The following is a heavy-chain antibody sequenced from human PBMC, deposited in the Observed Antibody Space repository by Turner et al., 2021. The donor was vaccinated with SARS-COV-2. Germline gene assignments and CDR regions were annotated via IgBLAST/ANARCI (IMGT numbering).Heavy chain of an antibody. V-gene: IGHV4-39*01. CDR2: IYYSGST. J-gene: IGHJ3*02. Sequence: QLQLQESGPGLVKPSETLSLPCTVSGGSISSRSYYWGWIRQPPGKGLEWIGSIYYSGSTYYNPSLKSRVTISVDTSKNQFALKLSSVTAADTAVYYCARQSPYYYDSSGYYSGAFDIWGQGTMVTVSS. D-gene: IGHD3-22*01. CDR1: GGSISSRSYY. CDR3: ARQSPYYYDSSGYYSGAFDI.